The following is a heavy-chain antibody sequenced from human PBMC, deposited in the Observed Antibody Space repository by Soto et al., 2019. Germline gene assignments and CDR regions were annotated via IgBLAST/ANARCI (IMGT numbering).Heavy chain of an antibody. Sequence: GSLRLSCTASGFSFSTHAMSWVRQAPGKGLEWVSSISSGGTTTFYAASVEGRFTISRDKSKNTLYLQMNSLRADDTAVYYCAREGGSIGGWFGRKFDSWGQGTQVTVSS. V-gene: IGHV3-23*01. CDR3: AREGGSIGGWFGRKFDS. CDR1: GFSFSTHA. D-gene: IGHD6-19*01. J-gene: IGHJ4*02. CDR2: ISSGGTTT.